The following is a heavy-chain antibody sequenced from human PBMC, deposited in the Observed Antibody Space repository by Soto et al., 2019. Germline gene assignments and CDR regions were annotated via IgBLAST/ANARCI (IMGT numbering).Heavy chain of an antibody. D-gene: IGHD2-8*01. CDR3: ARAVSHFYHYYYMDV. V-gene: IGHV1-18*01. CDR2: ISAFNGNT. J-gene: IGHJ6*03. Sequence: QVQLVQSGAEVKKSGASVKVSCKASGYTFTTYDISWVRQAPGQGLEWMGWISAFNGNTNYAQKLQGRVTMTTDTSTSTAYMELRSLRSDDTAVSYCARAVSHFYHYYYMDVWGKGTTVTVSS. CDR1: GYTFTTYD.